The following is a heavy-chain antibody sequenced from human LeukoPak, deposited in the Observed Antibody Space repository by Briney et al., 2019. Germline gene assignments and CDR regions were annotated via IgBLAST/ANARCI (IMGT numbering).Heavy chain of an antibody. CDR1: GYTFSNYA. CDR2: INANTGNP. CDR3: ARGDSGPTYNSNWYETDY. V-gene: IGHV7-4-1*02. Sequence: GASVKVSCKASGYTFSNYAINWVRQAPGKGLEWMGWINANTGNPTYALGFTGRFVLSLDTSVSTAYLQISSLKAEGTAVYYCARGDSGPTYNSNWYETDYWGQGTLVTVSS. D-gene: IGHD6-13*01. J-gene: IGHJ4*02.